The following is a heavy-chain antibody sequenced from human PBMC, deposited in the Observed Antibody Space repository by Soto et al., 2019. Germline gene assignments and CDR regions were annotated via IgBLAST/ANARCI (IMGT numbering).Heavy chain of an antibody. CDR2: LYYSGST. CDR3: VRDWIVGARRGDYYYGMDV. CDR1: CGSISSYC. Sequence: SETLSLTCTVSCGSISSYCWSWIRQPPGKGLEWNGCLYYSGSTNYNPSLKSRVTISVDTPKNQFSLKLSSVTAADTAVYYCVRDWIVGARRGDYYYGMDVWGQVTTVTVS. D-gene: IGHD1-26*01. V-gene: IGHV4-59*01. J-gene: IGHJ6*02.